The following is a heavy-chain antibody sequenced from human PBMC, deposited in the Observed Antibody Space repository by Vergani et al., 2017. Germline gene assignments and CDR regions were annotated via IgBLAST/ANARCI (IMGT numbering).Heavy chain of an antibody. V-gene: IGHV4-30-4*08. D-gene: IGHD3-10*01. CDR1: GGSISSGDYY. CDR3: ARDRRFWGLSTDYYYYGMDV. Sequence: QVQLQESGPGLVKPSQTLSLTCTVSGGSISSGDYYWSWIRQPPGKGLEWIGYIYYSGSTYYNPSLKSRVTISVDTSKNQFSLKLSSVTAADTAVYYCARDRRFWGLSTDYYYYGMDVWGQGTTVAVSS. CDR2: IYYSGST. J-gene: IGHJ6*02.